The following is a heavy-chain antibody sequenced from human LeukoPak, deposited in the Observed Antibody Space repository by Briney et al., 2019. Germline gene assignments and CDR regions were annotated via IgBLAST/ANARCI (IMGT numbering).Heavy chain of an antibody. CDR3: ARGSSYYYDSSGYGAFDI. CDR1: GGTSSSYA. V-gene: IGHV1-18*01. CDR2: ISAYNGNT. J-gene: IGHJ3*02. D-gene: IGHD3-22*01. Sequence: ASVKVSCKASGGTSSSYAISWVRQAPGQGLEWMGWISAYNGNTNYAQKLQGRVTMTTDTSTSTAYMELRSLRSDDTAVYYCARGSSYYYDSSGYGAFDIWGQGTMVTVSS.